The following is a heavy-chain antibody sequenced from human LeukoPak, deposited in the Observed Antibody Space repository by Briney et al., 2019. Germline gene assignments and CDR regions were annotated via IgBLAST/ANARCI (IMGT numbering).Heavy chain of an antibody. V-gene: IGHV4-59*01. CDR1: GGSISSYY. D-gene: IGHD2-2*01. CDR2: IYYSGNS. CDR3: ARDPGYCSTASCYAWFDP. Sequence: SETLSLTCTVSGGSISSYYWSWIRQPPGKGLEWIGYIYYSGNSNYNPSLNSRVTISVDTSKNQFSLRLSSVTAADTAIYYCARDPGYCSTASCYAWFDPWGQGTLVTVSS. J-gene: IGHJ5*02.